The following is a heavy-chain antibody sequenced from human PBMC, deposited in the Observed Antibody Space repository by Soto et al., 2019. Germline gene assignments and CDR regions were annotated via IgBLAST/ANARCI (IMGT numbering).Heavy chain of an antibody. Sequence: QVQLQESGPGLVKPSQTLSLTCTVSGGSISSGDYYWSWIRQPPGKGLEWIGYIYYSGRTYYNPSLISRVTVSVDTSKNQFSLKLSSVTAADTAVYYCARAPRLRRSSGFDYWGQRTLVTVSS. CDR1: GGSISSGDYY. V-gene: IGHV4-30-4*01. J-gene: IGHJ4*02. CDR2: IYYSGRT. D-gene: IGHD3-22*01. CDR3: ARAPRLRRSSGFDY.